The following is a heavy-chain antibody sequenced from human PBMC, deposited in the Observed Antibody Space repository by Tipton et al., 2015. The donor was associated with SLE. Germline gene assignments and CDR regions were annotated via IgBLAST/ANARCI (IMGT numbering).Heavy chain of an antibody. V-gene: IGHV4-4*07. CDR3: ARDRVDWTDDAFAI. J-gene: IGHJ3*02. CDR1: GGSISGYY. CDR2: IYSRWST. Sequence: TLSLTCTVSGGSISGYYWSWIRQPAGTGLEWFGRIYSRWSTIYNPSLKSRLTLSLDTSKNPFSLRVRSVTAADTAVYYCARDRVDWTDDAFAIWGQGTMVSVS. D-gene: IGHD1-1*01.